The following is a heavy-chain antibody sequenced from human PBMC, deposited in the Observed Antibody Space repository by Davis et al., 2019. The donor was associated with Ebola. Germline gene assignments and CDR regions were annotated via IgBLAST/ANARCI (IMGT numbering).Heavy chain of an antibody. CDR1: GFTFSSYS. CDR3: ARDLGYCSSTSCYIYYGMDV. J-gene: IGHJ6*02. V-gene: IGHV3-48*01. CDR2: ISSSSSTI. Sequence: SCKASGFTFSSYSMNWVRQAPGKGLEWVSYISSSSSTIYYADSVKGRFTISRDNAKNTLYLQMNSLRAEDTAVYYCARDLGYCSSTSCYIYYGMDVWGQGTTVTVSS. D-gene: IGHD2-2*02.